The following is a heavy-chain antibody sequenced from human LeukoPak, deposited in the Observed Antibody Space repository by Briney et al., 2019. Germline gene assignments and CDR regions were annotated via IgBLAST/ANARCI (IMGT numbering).Heavy chain of an antibody. CDR2: IHYSGST. CDR3: ARHHPTTVTTHYFDY. V-gene: IGHV4-39*01. CDR1: GGSITSYYSYY. D-gene: IGHD4-11*01. J-gene: IGHJ4*02. Sequence: SSETLSLTCTVSGGSITSYYSYYWGWISQAPGKGLEWIGSIHYSGSTYYNPSLRSRVSVSVDTSKNQFSLKMHSVTAADTAVYYCARHHPTTVTTHYFDYWGQGTLVTVSS.